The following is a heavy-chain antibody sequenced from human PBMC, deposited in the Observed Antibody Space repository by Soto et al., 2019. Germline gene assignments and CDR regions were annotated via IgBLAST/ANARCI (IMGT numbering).Heavy chain of an antibody. Sequence: QVQLVQSGAEVKKPGSSVKVSCKASGGTFSSYTISWVRQAPGQGLEWMGRIIPILGIANYAQKFQGRVTITADKSTSTAYMERSSLRSEDTAVYYCAREEYYYGSGAFFDSWGQGTLVTVSS. CDR3: AREEYYYGSGAFFDS. CDR2: IIPILGIA. J-gene: IGHJ4*02. V-gene: IGHV1-69*08. D-gene: IGHD3-10*01. CDR1: GGTFSSYT.